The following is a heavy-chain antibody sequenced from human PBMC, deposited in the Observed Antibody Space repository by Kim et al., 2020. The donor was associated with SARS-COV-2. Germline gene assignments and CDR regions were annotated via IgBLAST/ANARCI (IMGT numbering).Heavy chain of an antibody. Sequence: SRVTISVDTSKNQFSLKLSSVTAADTAVYYCARGVSSSWEYYYYYYGMDVWGQGTTVTVSS. D-gene: IGHD6-13*01. CDR3: ARGVSSSWEYYYYYYGMDV. J-gene: IGHJ6*02. V-gene: IGHV4-34*01.